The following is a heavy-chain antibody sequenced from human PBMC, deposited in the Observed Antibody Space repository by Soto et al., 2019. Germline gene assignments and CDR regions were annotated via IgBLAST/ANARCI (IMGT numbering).Heavy chain of an antibody. J-gene: IGHJ6*02. CDR3: ARVAPYYYYAMDV. V-gene: IGHV3-66*01. CDR1: GFTVSSNY. CDR2: IYTAGTA. Sequence: EVQLVGSGGGLVQPGGSLRLSCAASGFTVSSNYMSWVRQAPGKGLEWISLIYTAGTAYYAASVKGRFTISRDSSKNTLYLQMNSLRAEDSAVYYCARVAPYYYYAMDVWGQGTTVTVSS. D-gene: IGHD3-16*01.